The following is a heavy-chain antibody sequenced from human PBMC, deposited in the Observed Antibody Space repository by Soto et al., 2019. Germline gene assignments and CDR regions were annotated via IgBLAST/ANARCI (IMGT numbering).Heavy chain of an antibody. J-gene: IGHJ4*02. Sequence: EVQLVESGGGLGQPGGSLRLSCAASGFTFSSYWMHWVRQAPGKGLVWVSRINTDGRSTSYADSVKGRFTISRDNAKNTLYLQMNSLRAEDTAVYYCARVGVGSYHFDFWGQGTLVTVSA. CDR2: INTDGRST. V-gene: IGHV3-74*01. CDR3: ARVGVGSYHFDF. D-gene: IGHD3-10*01. CDR1: GFTFSSYW.